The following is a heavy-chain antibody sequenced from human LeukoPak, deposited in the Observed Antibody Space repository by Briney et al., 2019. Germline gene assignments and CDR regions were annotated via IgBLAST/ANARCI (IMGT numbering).Heavy chain of an antibody. Sequence: SQTLSLTCTVSGGSISSGVYYWSWIRQHPGKGLEWIGYIYYSGSTYYNPSLKSRVTISVDTSKNQFSLKLSSVTAADTAVYYCASLATRTIFGVVITPHYYYGMDVWGQGTTVTVSS. CDR3: ASLATRTIFGVVITPHYYYGMDV. D-gene: IGHD3-3*01. V-gene: IGHV4-31*03. J-gene: IGHJ6*02. CDR2: IYYSGST. CDR1: GGSISSGVYY.